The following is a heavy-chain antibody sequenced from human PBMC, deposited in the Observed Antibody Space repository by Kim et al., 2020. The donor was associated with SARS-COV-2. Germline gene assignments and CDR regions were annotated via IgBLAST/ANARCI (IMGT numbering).Heavy chain of an antibody. CDR3: VKCSSNYGNDAFDV. J-gene: IGHJ3*01. D-gene: IGHD3-10*01. CDR1: VVTFGRYA. V-gene: IGHV3-23*01. CDR2: IKGCGGGT. Sequence: WGSLRLSCAASVVTFGRYAMNWVRQAPGKGLEWVAYIKGCGGGTHYADSVKGRFTISRDNSKNTLYLEMNSLRAEETALYYCVKCSSNYGNDAFDVWGPGTMVTVSS.